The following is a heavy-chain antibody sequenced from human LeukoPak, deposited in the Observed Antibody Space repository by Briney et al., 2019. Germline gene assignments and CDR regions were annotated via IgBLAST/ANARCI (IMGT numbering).Heavy chain of an antibody. CDR1: GGTFSSYA. Sequence: ASVKVSCKASGGTFSSYAISWVRQAPGQGLECMGRIIPILGIANYAQKFQGRVTITADKSTSTAYMELSSLRSEDTAVYYCARSGGYSGYDREPYVDYWGQGTLVTVSS. CDR2: IIPILGIA. D-gene: IGHD5-12*01. CDR3: ARSGGYSGYDREPYVDY. V-gene: IGHV1-69*04. J-gene: IGHJ4*02.